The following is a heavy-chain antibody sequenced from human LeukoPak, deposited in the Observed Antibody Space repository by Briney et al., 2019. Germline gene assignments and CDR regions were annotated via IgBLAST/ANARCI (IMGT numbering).Heavy chain of an antibody. D-gene: IGHD3-10*01. CDR2: IYYSGST. V-gene: IGHV4-39*01. CDR3: ARGPGLWFGNYYFDC. CDR1: GGSISSSSYY. Sequence: PSETLSLTCTVSGGSISSSSYYWGWIRQPPGKGLEWIGSIYYSGSTYYNPSLKSRVTISVDTSKNQFSLKLSSVTAADTAVYYCARGPGLWFGNYYFDCWGQGTLVTVSS. J-gene: IGHJ4*02.